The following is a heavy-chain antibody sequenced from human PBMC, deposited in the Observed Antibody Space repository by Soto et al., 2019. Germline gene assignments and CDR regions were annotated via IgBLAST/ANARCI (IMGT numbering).Heavy chain of an antibody. V-gene: IGHV4-59*01. CDR2: IYYSGST. CDR3: ARVAVAGSDAFDI. J-gene: IGHJ3*02. D-gene: IGHD6-19*01. Sequence: SETLSLTCTVSGGSISSYYWSWIRQRPGKGLEWIGYIYYSGSTNYNPSLKSRVTISVDTSKNQFSLKLSSVTAADTAVYYCARVAVAGSDAFDIWGQGTMVTVSS. CDR1: GGSISSYY.